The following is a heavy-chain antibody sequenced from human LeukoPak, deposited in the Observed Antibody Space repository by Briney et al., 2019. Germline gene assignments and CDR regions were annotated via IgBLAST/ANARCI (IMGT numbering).Heavy chain of an antibody. D-gene: IGHD3-10*01. CDR3: ARAAGAMVRGVKYPGNYYYYGMDV. V-gene: IGHV4-34*01. Sequence: PSETLSLTCAAYGGSFSGYYWSWIRQPPGKGLEWIGEINHSGSTNYNLSLKSRVTITVDTSKNQFSLKLSSVTAADTAVYYCARAAGAMVRGVKYPGNYYYYGMDVWGQGTTVTVSS. CDR1: GGSFSGYY. J-gene: IGHJ6*02. CDR2: INHSGST.